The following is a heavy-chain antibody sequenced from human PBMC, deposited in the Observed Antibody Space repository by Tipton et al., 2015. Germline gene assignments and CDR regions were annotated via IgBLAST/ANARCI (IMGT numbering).Heavy chain of an antibody. D-gene: IGHD3-22*01. J-gene: IGHJ4*02. CDR3: TREGFEDSSGFRY. Sequence: TLSLTRTVSGDSVSSGVYNWTWIRQPPGKGLEWIGYIHHSGKTYYNPSLRSRIILSLDTSKNQFSLTLTSVTAADTAVYYCTREGFEDSSGFRYWGQGTLVTVSS. CDR1: GDSVSSGVYN. V-gene: IGHV4-30-4*08. CDR2: IHHSGKT.